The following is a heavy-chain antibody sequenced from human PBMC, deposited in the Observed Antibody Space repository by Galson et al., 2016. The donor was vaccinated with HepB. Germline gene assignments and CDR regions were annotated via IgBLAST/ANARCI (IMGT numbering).Heavy chain of an antibody. CDR1: GFTFGDYY. J-gene: IGHJ4*02. Sequence: SLRLSCAGSGFTFGDYYMSWIRQAPGKGLEWISYITTPDNTVYDVDSVKGRFTTSRDNAKSSLFLQMPSLRAEDTAVYYCARWRGGYFDSWGQGTLVTVSS. V-gene: IGHV3-11*01. D-gene: IGHD2-15*01. CDR2: ITTPDNTV. CDR3: ARWRGGYFDS.